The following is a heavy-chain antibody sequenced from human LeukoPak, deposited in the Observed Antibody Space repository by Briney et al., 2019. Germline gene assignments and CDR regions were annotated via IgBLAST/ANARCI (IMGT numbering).Heavy chain of an antibody. D-gene: IGHD6-13*01. V-gene: IGHV3-23*01. Sequence: GSLRLSCAASGFTFSSYAMSWDRQAPGKGLEWVSAISGSGGSTYYADSVKGRFTISRDNSKNTLYLQMNSLRAEDTAVYYCAKGGGSSWVGYYFDYWGQGTLVTVSS. CDR2: ISGSGGST. CDR1: GFTFSSYA. J-gene: IGHJ4*02. CDR3: AKGGGSSWVGYYFDY.